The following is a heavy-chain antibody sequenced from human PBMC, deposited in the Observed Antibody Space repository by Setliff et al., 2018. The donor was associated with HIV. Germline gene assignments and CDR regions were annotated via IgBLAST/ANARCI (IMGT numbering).Heavy chain of an antibody. CDR3: ARDFKRYNSPCRFDP. CDR2: IYHSGST. J-gene: IGHJ5*02. V-gene: IGHV4-39*07. CDR1: GGSISSNSYY. D-gene: IGHD6-13*01. Sequence: SETLSLTCTVSGGSISSNSYYWGWIRQPPGKGLEWIGEIYHSGSTNYNPSLKSRVTISVDRSKNQFSLKLSSVTAADTAVYYCARDFKRYNSPCRFDPWGQGTLVTVSS.